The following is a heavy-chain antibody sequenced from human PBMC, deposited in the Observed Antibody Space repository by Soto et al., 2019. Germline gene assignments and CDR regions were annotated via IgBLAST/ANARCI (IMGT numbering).Heavy chain of an antibody. J-gene: IGHJ4*02. Sequence: QVQLVQSGAEEKKPGASVKISCKASGYTFTTYAIHWVRQAPGQRLEWMGWINAGNGNTKYSQKFQGRVTITRDTSASTAYMELSSLRSEDTAVYYCARGGRRDGYNPDYWGQGTLVTVSS. CDR3: ARGGRRDGYNPDY. D-gene: IGHD5-12*01. CDR1: GYTFTTYA. V-gene: IGHV1-3*05. CDR2: INAGNGNT.